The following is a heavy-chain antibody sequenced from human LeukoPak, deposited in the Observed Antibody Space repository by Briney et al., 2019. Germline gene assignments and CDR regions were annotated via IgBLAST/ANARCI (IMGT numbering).Heavy chain of an antibody. D-gene: IGHD3-10*01. CDR2: ISGSGGST. CDR3: AKHHYGSGRYIGG. V-gene: IGHV3-23*01. J-gene: IGHJ4*02. CDR1: GFTFSSYA. Sequence: GGSLRLSCAASGFTFSSYAMSWVRQAPGKGLEWVSAISGSGGSTYYADSVKGRFTTSRDNSKNTLYLQMNSLRAEDTAVYYCAKHHYGSGRYIGGWGQGTLVTVSS.